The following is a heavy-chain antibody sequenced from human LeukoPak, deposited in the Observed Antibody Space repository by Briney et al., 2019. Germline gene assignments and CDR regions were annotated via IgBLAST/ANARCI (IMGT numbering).Heavy chain of an antibody. D-gene: IGHD6-19*01. CDR3: ARERGAERGGWYWGDRFSDY. CDR2: INPSGGST. J-gene: IGHJ4*02. CDR1: GYTFTGYY. V-gene: IGHV1-46*01. Sequence: ASVKVSCKASGYTFTGYYMHWVRQAPGQGLEWMGIINPSGGSTSYAQKFQGRVTMTRDMSTSTVYMELSSLRSEDTAVYYCARERGAERGGWYWGDRFSDYWGQGTLVTVSS.